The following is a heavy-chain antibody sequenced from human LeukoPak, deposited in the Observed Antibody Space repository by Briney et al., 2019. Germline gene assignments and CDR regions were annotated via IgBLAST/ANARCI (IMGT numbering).Heavy chain of an antibody. CDR3: ARAGITGTTISP. CDR1: GYTFTSYA. Sequence: ASVKVSCKASGYTFTSYAISWVRQAPGQGLEWMGRIIPILGIANYAQKFQGRVTITADKSTSTAYMELSSLRSEDTAVYYCARAGITGTTISPWGQGTLVTVSS. J-gene: IGHJ5*02. CDR2: IIPILGIA. V-gene: IGHV1-69*04. D-gene: IGHD1-7*01.